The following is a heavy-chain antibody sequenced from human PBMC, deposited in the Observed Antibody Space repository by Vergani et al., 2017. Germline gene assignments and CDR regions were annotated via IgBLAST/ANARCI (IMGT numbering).Heavy chain of an antibody. CDR3: ARVIYDMLTGYQIYYYYGMDV. J-gene: IGHJ6*02. V-gene: IGHV4-39*07. CDR2: IYYSGST. Sequence: QLQLQESGPGLVKPSETLSLTCPVSGGSISSSSYYWGWIRQPPGKGLEWIGSIYYSGSTYYNPSLKSRVTISVEPSKNQFSLKLSSVTAADTAVYYCARVIYDMLTGYQIYYYYGMDVWGQGTTVTVSS. D-gene: IGHD3-9*01. CDR1: GGSISSSSYY.